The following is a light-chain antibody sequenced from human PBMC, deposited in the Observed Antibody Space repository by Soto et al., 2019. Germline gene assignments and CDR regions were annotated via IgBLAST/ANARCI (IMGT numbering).Light chain of an antibody. CDR3: QQSDNLFPLT. V-gene: IGKV1-33*01. J-gene: IGKJ5*01. CDR2: DAS. CDR1: QDINNY. Sequence: DIQMTQSPSSLSASVGDRVTITCQASQDINNYLNWYQQETGEAPKLLIYDASDLETGVPSRFSGRGSGTDFTVSISGMQPEDVATYYCQQSDNLFPLTFGQGTRLEIK.